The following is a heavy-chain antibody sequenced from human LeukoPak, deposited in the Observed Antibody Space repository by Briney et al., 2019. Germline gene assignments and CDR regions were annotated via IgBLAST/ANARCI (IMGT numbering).Heavy chain of an antibody. Sequence: SGPALVKPTQTLTLTCTFSGFSLSTSGMCVSWIRQPPGKALEWLARIDWDDDKYYSTSLKTRLTISKDTSKNQVVLTMTNMGPVDTATYYCARLGRYCSGGSCYYFDYWGQGTLVTVSS. D-gene: IGHD2-15*01. CDR2: IDWDDDK. V-gene: IGHV2-70*11. J-gene: IGHJ4*02. CDR1: GFSLSTSGMC. CDR3: ARLGRYCSGGSCYYFDY.